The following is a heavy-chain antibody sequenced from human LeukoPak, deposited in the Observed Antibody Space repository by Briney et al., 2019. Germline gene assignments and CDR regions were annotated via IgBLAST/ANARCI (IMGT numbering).Heavy chain of an antibody. J-gene: IGHJ6*02. CDR3: ARDLAMVRGGSYGTDV. CDR2: ISYDGSNK. V-gene: IGHV3-30*04. D-gene: IGHD3-10*01. Sequence: GGSLRLSCAASGFTFSSYAMHWVRQAPGKGLEWVAVISYDGSNKYYADSVKGRFTISRDNSKNTLYLQMNSLRAEDTAVYYCARDLAMVRGGSYGTDVWGQGTTVTVSS. CDR1: GFTFSSYA.